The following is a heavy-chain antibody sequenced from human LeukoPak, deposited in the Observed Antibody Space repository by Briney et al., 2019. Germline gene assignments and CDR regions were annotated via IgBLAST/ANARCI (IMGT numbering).Heavy chain of an antibody. Sequence: SETLSLTCTVSGASISSFYWNWVRQPAGKGLEWIGHIYPSGTTDYNPSLKTRVSMSIDTSKNQFSLRLSSVTAADTAVYYCARGPQYCSDGSCYSYAFDIWGQGTMVTVSS. CDR1: GASISSFY. CDR3: ARGPQYCSDGSCYSYAFDI. V-gene: IGHV4-4*07. D-gene: IGHD2-15*01. J-gene: IGHJ3*02. CDR2: IYPSGTT.